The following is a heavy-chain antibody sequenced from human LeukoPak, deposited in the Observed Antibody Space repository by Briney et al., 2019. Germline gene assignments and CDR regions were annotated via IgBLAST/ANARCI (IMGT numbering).Heavy chain of an antibody. D-gene: IGHD3-22*01. CDR2: IIPILGIA. CDR1: GGTFSSYA. V-gene: IGHV1-69*04. CDR3: ARDRTEYYYDSSGYSPFDY. J-gene: IGHJ4*02. Sequence: SVKVSCKASGGTFSSYAISWVRQAPGQGVEWMGRIIPILGIAKYAQKFQGRVTITADKSTSTAYTELSSLRSEDTAVYYCARDRTEYYYDSSGYSPFDYWGQGTLVTVSS.